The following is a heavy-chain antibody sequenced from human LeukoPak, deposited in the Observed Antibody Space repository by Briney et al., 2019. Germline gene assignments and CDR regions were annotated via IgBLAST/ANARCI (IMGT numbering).Heavy chain of an antibody. V-gene: IGHV3-7*01. J-gene: IGHJ6*03. D-gene: IGHD5-18*01. CDR3: TRGGAARNYYYVDF. Sequence: GGSLRLSCAASGFTFSSYWMTWVRQAPGRGLEWVANIKPDGSEKYYVDSVKGRFTISRDNAKNSLYLQMNALRAEDTAVYYCTRGGAARNYYYVDFWGRGTTVTVSS. CDR2: IKPDGSEK. CDR1: GFTFSSYW.